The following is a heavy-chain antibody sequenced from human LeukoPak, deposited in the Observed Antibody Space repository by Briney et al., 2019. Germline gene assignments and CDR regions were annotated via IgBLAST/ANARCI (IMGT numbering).Heavy chain of an antibody. V-gene: IGHV4-34*01. CDR3: VRGFSGVVGDH. D-gene: IGHD3-10*01. Sequence: KPSETLSLTCTVYSGSFGGYYWSWIRLLPGKGLERIGEIKDGGITNYNPSLRSRVTISKDTSNNQLSLKLHSATAADTAVYYCVRGFSGVVGDHWGQGSLVTVSS. CDR1: SGSFGGYY. J-gene: IGHJ4*02. CDR2: IKDGGIT.